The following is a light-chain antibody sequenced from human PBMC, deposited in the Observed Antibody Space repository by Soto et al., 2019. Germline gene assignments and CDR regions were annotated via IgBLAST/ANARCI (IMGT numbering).Light chain of an antibody. J-gene: IGKJ1*01. Sequence: EIVLTQSPGTVSLSPGERATLSCRASQRVGSRYVVWYQQEPDQAPRLLSFGASSRATGFPDRFSGSGSGTDFTLTISRLEPEDFAVYYCQQYGTSSWTFGQGTKVDIK. CDR2: GAS. V-gene: IGKV3-20*01. CDR1: QRVGSRY. CDR3: QQYGTSSWT.